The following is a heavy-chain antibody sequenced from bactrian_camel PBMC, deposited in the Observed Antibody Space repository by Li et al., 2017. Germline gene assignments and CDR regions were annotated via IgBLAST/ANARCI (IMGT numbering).Heavy chain of an antibody. V-gene: IGHV3S67*01. CDR1: GFAYDIYC. D-gene: IGHD8*01. CDR2: IDSDGST. J-gene: IGHJ4*01. Sequence: VQLVESGGGSVQAGQSLRLSCTTSGFAYDIYCMGWFRQAPGKEREAVAVIDSDGSTRYADSVKGRFTISRDNAKNTVYLQMNRLKSEDSALYYCATGVRGDWSRYKPVSQGTQVTVS.